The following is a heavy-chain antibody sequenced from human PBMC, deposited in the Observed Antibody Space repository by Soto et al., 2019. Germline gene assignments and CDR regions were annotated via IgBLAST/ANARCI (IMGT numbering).Heavy chain of an antibody. V-gene: IGHV3-15*07. Sequence: EVQLVESGGGLVEPGGSLRLFCAASGFTFNGAWMNWVRQGPGKGLEWVGRVKSKVDGETIDYAAPVKGRFTISRDDSRNMVYLQMNSLSTEDTAMYYCSADLPDWGAYAFDYWGQGALVTVSS. J-gene: IGHJ4*02. CDR2: VKSKVDGETI. D-gene: IGHD3-16*01. CDR3: SADLPDWGAYAFDY. CDR1: GFTFNGAW.